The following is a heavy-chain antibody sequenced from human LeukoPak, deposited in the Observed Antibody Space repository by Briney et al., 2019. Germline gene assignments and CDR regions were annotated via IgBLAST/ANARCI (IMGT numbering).Heavy chain of an antibody. CDR3: ARGARYYYDSSGYYFDAFDI. J-gene: IGHJ3*02. CDR1: GFTFYDYG. Sequence: GGSLRLSCAASGFTFYDYGMSWVRQAPGKGLEWVSGINWNGGSTGYADSVKGRFTISRDNAKNSLYLQMNSLRAEDTASYYCARGARYYYDSSGYYFDAFDIWGQGTMVTVSS. V-gene: IGHV3-20*04. D-gene: IGHD3-22*01. CDR2: INWNGGST.